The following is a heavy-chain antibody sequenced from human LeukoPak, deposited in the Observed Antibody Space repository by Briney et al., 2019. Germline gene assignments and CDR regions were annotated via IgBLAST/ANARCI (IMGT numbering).Heavy chain of an antibody. CDR3: ARDHGNSLDY. J-gene: IGHJ4*02. CDR1: GFAFGNFG. CDR2: IWYDGSDK. V-gene: IGHV3-33*01. D-gene: IGHD4-23*01. Sequence: GGSLRLSCAASGFAFGNFGMHWVRQAPGKELERVALIWYDGSDKYYGDSVRGRFTISRDNSKNTLFLQINSLRVEDTAVYYCARDHGNSLDYWGQGTLVTVSS.